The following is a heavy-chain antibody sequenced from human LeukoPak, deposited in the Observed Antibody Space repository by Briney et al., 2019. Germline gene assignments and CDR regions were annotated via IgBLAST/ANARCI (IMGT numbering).Heavy chain of an antibody. CDR3: AKDGKTRNWNYFQAKPVY. J-gene: IGHJ4*02. CDR1: GFTVSTSA. D-gene: IGHD1-7*01. Sequence: GGSLRLSCAAAGFTVSTSAMSWVRQAPGKGLEWVSGISGSGGGTYYADSVKGRFSISRDISENTLYLQMNSLRAEDTAIYYCAKDGKTRNWNYFQAKPVYWGQGTLVTVSS. CDR2: ISGSGGGT. V-gene: IGHV3-23*01.